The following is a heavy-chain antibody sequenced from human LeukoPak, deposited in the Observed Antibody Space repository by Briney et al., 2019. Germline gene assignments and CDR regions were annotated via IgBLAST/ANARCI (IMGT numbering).Heavy chain of an antibody. CDR1: GDSFSSVTDY. V-gene: IGHV4-39*07. CDR3: ARGDLRVNWFDP. CDR2: GDYSGGT. J-gene: IGHJ5*02. D-gene: IGHD3/OR15-3a*01. Sequence: SETLSLTCSVSGDSFSSVTDYWAWIRQPPGKGLEWIASGDYSGGTYYNPSLESRVAISADMSKKQISLKLTSVTAADTAVYYCARGDLRVNWFDPWGQGTLVTVSS.